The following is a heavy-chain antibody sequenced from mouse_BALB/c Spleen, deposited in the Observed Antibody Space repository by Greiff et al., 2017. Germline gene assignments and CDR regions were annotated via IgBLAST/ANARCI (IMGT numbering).Heavy chain of an antibody. Sequence: VQLQQSGAELVKPGASVKLSCTASGFNFTDSYMHWVKQRPEQGLEWIGRIDPANGNTKYDPKFQGKATITADTSSNTAYLQLSSLTSEDTAVYYCALYDGICYYAMDYWGQGTSVTVSS. V-gene: IGHV14-3*02. D-gene: IGHD2-3*01. J-gene: IGHJ4*01. CDR1: GFNFTDSY. CDR3: ALYDGICYYAMDY. CDR2: IDPANGNT.